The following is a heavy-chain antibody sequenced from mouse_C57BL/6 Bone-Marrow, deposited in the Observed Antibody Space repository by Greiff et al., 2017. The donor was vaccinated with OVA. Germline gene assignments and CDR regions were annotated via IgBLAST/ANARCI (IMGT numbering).Heavy chain of an antibody. CDR3: ARKGGSYYFDY. V-gene: IGHV1-64*01. CDR1: GYTFTSYW. D-gene: IGHD3-1*01. CDR2: IHPNSGST. Sequence: VQLQQSGAELVKPGASVKLSCKASGYTFTSYWMHWVKQRPGQGLEWIGMIHPNSGSTNYNEKFKSKATLTVDKSSSTAYMQLSSLTSEDAAVYYCARKGGSYYFDYWGQGTTRTVSS. J-gene: IGHJ2*01.